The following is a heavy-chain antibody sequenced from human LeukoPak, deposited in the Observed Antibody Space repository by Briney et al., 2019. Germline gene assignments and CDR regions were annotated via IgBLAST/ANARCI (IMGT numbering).Heavy chain of an antibody. CDR2: ISAYNGNT. Sequence: GASVKVSCKASGYTFTSYGISWVRQAPGQGLEWMGWISAYNGNTNYAQELQGRVTMTTDTSTSTAYMELRSLRSDDTAVYYCARDRAYYDSSGYFFDYWGQGTLVTVSS. D-gene: IGHD3-22*01. J-gene: IGHJ4*02. CDR3: ARDRAYYDSSGYFFDY. CDR1: GYTFTSYG. V-gene: IGHV1-18*01.